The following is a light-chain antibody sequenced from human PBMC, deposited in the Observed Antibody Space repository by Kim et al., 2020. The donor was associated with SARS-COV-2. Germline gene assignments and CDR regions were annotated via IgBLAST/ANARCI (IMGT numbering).Light chain of an antibody. Sequence: EIVLTQSPGTLSLSPGERATLSCRASQSVRADYLAWYQQKPGQAPRLLIYGASSRATGIPDRFSGSGSGTDFILTISRLEPEDFAVYYCQRYGTSPNTFGQGTRLEIK. CDR1: QSVRADY. CDR2: GAS. V-gene: IGKV3-20*01. CDR3: QRYGTSPNT. J-gene: IGKJ5*01.